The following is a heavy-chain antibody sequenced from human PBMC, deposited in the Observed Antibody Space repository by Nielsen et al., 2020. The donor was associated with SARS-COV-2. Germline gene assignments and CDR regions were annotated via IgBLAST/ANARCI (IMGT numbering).Heavy chain of an antibody. CDR1: GGTFSSYA. D-gene: IGHD3-9*01. CDR3: AREGSDWSYFDY. CDR2: IIPIFGTA. Sequence: SVKVSCKASGGTFSSYAISWVRQAPGQGLEWMGGIIPIFGTANYAQKFQGRVTITADESTSTAYMELSSLRSEDTAVYYCAREGSDWSYFDYWGQGTLVTVSS. V-gene: IGHV1-69*13. J-gene: IGHJ4*02.